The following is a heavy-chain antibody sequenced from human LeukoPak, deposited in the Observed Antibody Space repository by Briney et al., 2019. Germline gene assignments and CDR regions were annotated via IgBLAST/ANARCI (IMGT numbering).Heavy chain of an antibody. CDR3: AKDPRSAAGTPTRLVY. V-gene: IGHV3-30*02. CDR2: IRYDGSNK. Sequence: GGSLRLSCAASGFTFSSYGMHWVRQAPGKGLEWVAFIRYDGSNKYYADSVKGRFTISRDNSKNTLYLQMNSLRAEDTAVYYCAKDPRSAAGTPTRLVYWGQGTLVTVSS. D-gene: IGHD6-13*01. J-gene: IGHJ4*02. CDR1: GFTFSSYG.